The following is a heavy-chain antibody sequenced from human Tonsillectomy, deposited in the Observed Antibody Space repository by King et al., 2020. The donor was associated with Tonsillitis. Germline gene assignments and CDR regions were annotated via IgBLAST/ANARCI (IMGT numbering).Heavy chain of an antibody. J-gene: IGHJ3*02. CDR3: ARGNSESYQRDDALDI. CDR2: ISPNSDYI. V-gene: IGHV3-21*06. CDR1: GFTFSGYS. Sequence: VQLVESGGGLVEPGGSLRLSCTASGFTFSGYSMNWVRQAPGKGPEWVSSISPNSDYIYYADPLKGRFTVSRDNAKNSLYLQINSLGAEDTAVYYWARGNSESYQRDDALDIWGRGTGVTVSA. D-gene: IGHD1-26*01.